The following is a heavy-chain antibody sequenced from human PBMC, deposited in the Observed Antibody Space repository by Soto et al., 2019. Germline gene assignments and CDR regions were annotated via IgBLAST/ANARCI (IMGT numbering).Heavy chain of an antibody. CDR1: GYTFTHYA. CDR2: INTDNGNT. Sequence: QVPLVQSGAEVKQPGASVKVSCKSSGYTFTHYAMHWVRQAPGQGLEWLGWINTDNGNTAFSPKFQGRVSITMDTSASTAYVDLSSLISEDTAVYYCARQGDSRILRDTFDIWGQGTLVTVAS. J-gene: IGHJ3*02. V-gene: IGHV1-3*04. D-gene: IGHD2-8*01. CDR3: ARQGDSRILRDTFDI.